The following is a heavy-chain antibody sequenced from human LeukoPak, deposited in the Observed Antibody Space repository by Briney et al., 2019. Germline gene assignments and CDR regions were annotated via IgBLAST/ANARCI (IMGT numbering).Heavy chain of an antibody. Sequence: SDTLSLTCAVSGGSISSSNWWRWVRQPPGKGLEWIGEIYHSGSTNYNPSLKSRVSISVDKSKNQFSLKLSSVTAADTAVYYCARYYYDSSGYTHYFDYWGQGTLVTVSS. V-gene: IGHV4-4*02. D-gene: IGHD3-22*01. CDR2: IYHSGST. CDR1: GGSISSSNW. J-gene: IGHJ4*02. CDR3: ARYYYDSSGYTHYFDY.